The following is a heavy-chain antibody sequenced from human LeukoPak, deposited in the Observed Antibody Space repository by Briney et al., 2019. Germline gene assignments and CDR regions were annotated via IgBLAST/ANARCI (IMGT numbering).Heavy chain of an antibody. CDR2: INHSGST. V-gene: IGHV4-34*01. Sequence: PSETLSLTCAVYGGSFSGYYWSWIRQPPGKGLEWIGEINHSGSTNYNPSLKSRATISVDTSKNQFSLKLSSVTAADTAVYYCARDGAIDYWGQGTLVTVSS. CDR3: ARDGAIDY. D-gene: IGHD1-26*01. J-gene: IGHJ4*02. CDR1: GGSFSGYY.